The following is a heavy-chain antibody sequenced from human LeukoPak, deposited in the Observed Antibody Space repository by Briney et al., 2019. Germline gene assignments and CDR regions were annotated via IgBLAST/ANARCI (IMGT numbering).Heavy chain of an antibody. V-gene: IGHV1-69*13. CDR2: IIPIFGTA. D-gene: IGHD2-2*01. CDR3: ASTGSFIVVVPATYAFDI. CDR1: GGTFSSYA. J-gene: IGHJ3*02. Sequence: GASVKLSCKPSGGTFSSYAISWVRQAPGPGLEWMGGIIPIFGTANYAQKFQGRVTISAYESTSTAYMELSSLRSEDTAVYYCASTGSFIVVVPATYAFDIWGQGTMVTVSS.